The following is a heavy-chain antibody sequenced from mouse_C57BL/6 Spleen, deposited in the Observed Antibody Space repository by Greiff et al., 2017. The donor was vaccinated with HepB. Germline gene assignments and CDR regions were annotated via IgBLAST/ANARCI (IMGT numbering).Heavy chain of an antibody. J-gene: IGHJ4*01. Sequence: QVQLKQSGAELVRPGSSVKLSCKASGYTFTSYWMHWVKQRPIQGLEWIGNIDPSDSETHYNQKFKDKATLTVDKSSSTAYMQLSSLTSEDSAVYYCARDSSGYGYAMDYWGQGTSVTVSS. CDR2: IDPSDSET. CDR3: ARDSSGYGYAMDY. CDR1: GYTFTSYW. V-gene: IGHV1-52*01. D-gene: IGHD3-2*02.